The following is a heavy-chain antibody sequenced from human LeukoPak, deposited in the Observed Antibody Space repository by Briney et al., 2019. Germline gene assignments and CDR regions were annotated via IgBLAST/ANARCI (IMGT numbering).Heavy chain of an antibody. CDR2: INHSGST. V-gene: IGHV4-39*07. J-gene: IGHJ4*02. CDR1: GGSISSSNYF. D-gene: IGHD3-22*01. CDR3: ARDPGDSSGYLGSFDY. Sequence: PSETLSLTCTVSGGSISSSNYFWGWIRQPPGKGLEWIGEINHSGSTNYNPSLKSRVTISVDTSKNQFSLKLSSVTAADTAVYYCARDPGDSSGYLGSFDYWGQGTLVTVSP.